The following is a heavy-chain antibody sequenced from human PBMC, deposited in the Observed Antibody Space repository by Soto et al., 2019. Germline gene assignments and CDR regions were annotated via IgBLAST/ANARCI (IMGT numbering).Heavy chain of an antibody. J-gene: IGHJ3*02. CDR3: ANLERGGYYGNDLDI. CDR1: GYSFTDHY. Sequence: ASVKVSCKSSGYSFTDHYIHWVRQAPGQGLEWMGWVNPNTGGTNYARRFHGRVTMTRDTSITTAYMELSSLRSDDTPLFYCANLERGGYYGNDLDIWGPGTMVTV. V-gene: IGHV1-2*02. D-gene: IGHD3-3*01. CDR2: VNPNTGGT.